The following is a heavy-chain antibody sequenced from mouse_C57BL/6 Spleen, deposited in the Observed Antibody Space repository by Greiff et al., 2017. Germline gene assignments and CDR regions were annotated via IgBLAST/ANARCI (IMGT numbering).Heavy chain of an antibody. D-gene: IGHD1-1*01. CDR3: AGGVCGSSYDWYFDV. Sequence: QVQLQQSGPELVKPGASVKISCKASGYAFSSSWLNWVKQRPGQGLEWIGRIYPGDGDTNYNGKFKGKATLTADKSSSTAYMQLSSLSSEDSAVYFCAGGVCGSSYDWYFDVWGTGTTVTVSS. CDR2: IYPGDGDT. V-gene: IGHV1-82*01. J-gene: IGHJ1*03. CDR1: GYAFSSSW.